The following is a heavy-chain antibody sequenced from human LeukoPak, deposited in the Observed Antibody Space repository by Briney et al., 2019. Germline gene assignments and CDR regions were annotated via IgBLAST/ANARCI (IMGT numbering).Heavy chain of an antibody. CDR2: IYYSGST. D-gene: IGHD6-13*01. CDR1: GGSISSGGYF. Sequence: SETLSLTCTVSGGSISSGGYFWSWIRQHPGKGLEWIGYIYYSGSTNYNHSLKSRVTISVDTSKNQFSLKLSSVTAADTAVYYCARLQYSSSWYLAFDIWGQGTMVTVSS. CDR3: ARLQYSSSWYLAFDI. J-gene: IGHJ3*02. V-gene: IGHV4-61*08.